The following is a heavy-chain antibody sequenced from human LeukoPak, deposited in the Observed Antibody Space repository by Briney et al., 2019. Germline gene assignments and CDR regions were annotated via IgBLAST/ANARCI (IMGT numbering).Heavy chain of an antibody. CDR3: ARGTYYYDSSGYANDY. CDR2: INSDGSST. D-gene: IGHD3-22*01. CDR1: GFTFSSYS. J-gene: IGHJ4*02. Sequence: GGSLRLSCAASGFTFSSYSMNWVRQAPGKGLVWVSRINSDGSSTSYADSVKGRFTISRDNAKNTLYLQMNSLRAEDTAVYYCARGTYYYDSSGYANDYWGQGTLVTVSS. V-gene: IGHV3-74*01.